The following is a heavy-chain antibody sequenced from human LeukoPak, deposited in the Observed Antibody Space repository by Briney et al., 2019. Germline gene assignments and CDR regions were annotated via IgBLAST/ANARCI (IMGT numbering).Heavy chain of an antibody. J-gene: IGHJ3*02. CDR3: ARRRISMVRGTRRQNAFDI. D-gene: IGHD3-10*01. V-gene: IGHV4-39*01. CDR2: IYDSGTT. Sequence: SETLSLTCTVSGGSISSTSYYWGWIRQPPGKGLEWIGSIYDSGTTYYNSSLKSRVTISVDTSKNQFSLKLSSVTAADTAVYYCARRRISMVRGTRRQNAFDIWGQGTMVTVSS. CDR1: GGSISSTSYY.